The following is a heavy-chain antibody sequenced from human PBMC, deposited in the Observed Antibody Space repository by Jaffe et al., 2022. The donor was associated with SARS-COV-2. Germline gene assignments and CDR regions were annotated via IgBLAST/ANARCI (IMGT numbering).Heavy chain of an antibody. V-gene: IGHV4-4*02. CDR3: ARDGRGSGSYHTPYGMDV. J-gene: IGHJ6*02. CDR1: GGSISSSNW. D-gene: IGHD1-26*01. CDR2: IYHSGST. Sequence: QVQLQESGPGLVKPSGTLSLTCAVSGGSISSSNWWSWVRQPPGKGLEWIGEIYHSGSTNYNPSLKSRVTISVDKSKNQFSLKLSSVTAADTAVYYCARDGRGSGSYHTPYGMDVWGQGTTVTVSS.